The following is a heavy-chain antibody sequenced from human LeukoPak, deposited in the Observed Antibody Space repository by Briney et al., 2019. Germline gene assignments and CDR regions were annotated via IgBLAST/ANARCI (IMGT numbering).Heavy chain of an antibody. Sequence: SETLSLTCTVSGDSIIGSTYDRGRFRRPDWAWIRQPPGKGLEWIGNVFHNGDTRYNPSLESRVSISVDTSKNQFSLNLNFVTAADTAVYYCARYGTVYSFDTWGQGTLVTVSS. CDR1: GDSIIGSTYD. V-gene: IGHV4-39*01. J-gene: IGHJ4*02. D-gene: IGHD3-9*01. CDR2: VFHNGDT. CDR3: ARYGTVYSFDT.